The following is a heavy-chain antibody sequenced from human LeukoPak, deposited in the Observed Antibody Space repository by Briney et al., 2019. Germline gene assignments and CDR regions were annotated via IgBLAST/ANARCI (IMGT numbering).Heavy chain of an antibody. D-gene: IGHD5-18*01. J-gene: IGHJ4*02. CDR2: IRYDGSNK. Sequence: GGSLRLSCAASGFTFSSYGMHWVRQAPGKGLEWVAFIRYDGSNKYYADSVKGRFTISRDNSKNTLYLQMDSLRAEDTAVYYCAKERDTAMVTIDYWGQGTLVTVSS. V-gene: IGHV3-30*02. CDR3: AKERDTAMVTIDY. CDR1: GFTFSSYG.